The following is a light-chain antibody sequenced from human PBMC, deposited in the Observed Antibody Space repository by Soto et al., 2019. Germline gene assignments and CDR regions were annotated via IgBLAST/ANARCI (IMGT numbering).Light chain of an antibody. CDR3: MQALQTPYT. J-gene: IGKJ2*01. Sequence: DIVMPQSPLSLPVTPGEPASISCRSSQSLLHSNGYNYLDWYLQKPGQSPQLLIYLGSNRASGVPDRFSGSGSGTDFTLKISRVEAEDVGVYYCMQALQTPYTFGKGTKVDIK. V-gene: IGKV2-28*01. CDR2: LGS. CDR1: QSLLHSNGYNY.